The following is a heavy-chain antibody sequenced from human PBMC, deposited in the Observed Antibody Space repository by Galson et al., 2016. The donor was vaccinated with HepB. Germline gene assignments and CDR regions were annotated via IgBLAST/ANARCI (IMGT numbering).Heavy chain of an antibody. Sequence: FLRLSCAASGFTVSSKYMSWVRQAPGKGLEWVSVIHTGGSTYYADSVKGRFTISRDNSKNTLYLQMNSLRAEDTAVYYCALGTGIGWYGADWGQGTLVTVSS. V-gene: IGHV3-53*01. D-gene: IGHD6-19*01. CDR2: IHTGGST. J-gene: IGHJ4*02. CDR1: GFTVSSKY. CDR3: ALGTGIGWYGAD.